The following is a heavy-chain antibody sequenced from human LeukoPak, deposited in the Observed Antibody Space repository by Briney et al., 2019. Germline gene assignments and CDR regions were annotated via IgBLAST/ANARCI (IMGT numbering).Heavy chain of an antibody. CDR3: AREMCGGDCSPYFDY. V-gene: IGHV1-18*01. CDR2: ISAYNGNT. J-gene: IGHJ4*02. Sequence: ASVKVSCKASGYTFTSYGISWVRQAPGQGLEWMGCISAYNGNTNYVQKLQGRVTMTTDTSTSTAYMELRSLRSDDTAVYYCAREMCGGDCSPYFDYWGQGTLVTVSS. D-gene: IGHD2-21*02. CDR1: GYTFTSYG.